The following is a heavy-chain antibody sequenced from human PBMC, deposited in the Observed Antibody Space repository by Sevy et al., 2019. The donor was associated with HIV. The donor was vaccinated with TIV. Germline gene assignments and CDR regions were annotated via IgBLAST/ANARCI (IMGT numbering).Heavy chain of an antibody. CDR2: INPSSSST. J-gene: IGHJ4*02. Sequence: ASVKVSCKTAGYTFNNYYIHWVRQAPGQGLEWMGVINPSSSSTYYEQKFQGRVTMTRDTLTRTIYMELSSLRSDDTAVYYCARGDGTGQCFDYWGQGTLVTVSS. V-gene: IGHV1-46*02. CDR3: ARGDGTGQCFDY. CDR1: GYTFNNYY. D-gene: IGHD2-8*02.